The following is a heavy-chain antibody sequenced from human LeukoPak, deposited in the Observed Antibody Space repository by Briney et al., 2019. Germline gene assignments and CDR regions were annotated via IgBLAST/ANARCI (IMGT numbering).Heavy chain of an antibody. Sequence: GGSLRLSCAASGFTFSSYAMSWVRQAPRKGLEWVSAISGSGGSTYYADSVKGRFTISRDNSKNTLYLQMNSLRAEDTAVYYCAKDLHLYQLLPYFDYWGQGTLVTVSS. CDR1: GFTFSSYA. J-gene: IGHJ4*02. V-gene: IGHV3-23*01. D-gene: IGHD2-2*01. CDR3: AKDLHLYQLLPYFDY. CDR2: ISGSGGST.